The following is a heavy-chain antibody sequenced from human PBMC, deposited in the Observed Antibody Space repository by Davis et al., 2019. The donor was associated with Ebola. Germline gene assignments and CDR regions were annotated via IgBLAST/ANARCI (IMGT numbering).Heavy chain of an antibody. V-gene: IGHV3-30*04. CDR3: ARDGYSNDWGDY. CDR1: GFIFRDYA. J-gene: IGHJ4*02. CDR2: ISRDGSNK. D-gene: IGHD6-19*01. Sequence: GESLKISCAASGFIFRDYAMHWVRQAPGKGLEWVAAISRDGSNKYSADSVRARFTISRDNAKNSLFLQMNSLRDEDTAVYYCARDGYSNDWGDYWGQGTLVTVSS.